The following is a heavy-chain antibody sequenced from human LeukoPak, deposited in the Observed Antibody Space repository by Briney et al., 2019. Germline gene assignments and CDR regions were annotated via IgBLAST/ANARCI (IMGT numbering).Heavy chain of an antibody. V-gene: IGHV4-59*08. CDR1: GGSISSYY. J-gene: IGHJ6*02. CDR3: ARLSGSGSYYNVPHYYYGMDV. D-gene: IGHD3-10*01. CDR2: IYYSGST. Sequence: SETLSLTCTVSGGSISSYYWSWIRQPPGKGLEWIGYIYYSGSTNYNPSLKSRVTISVDTSKNQFSLKLSSVTAADTAVYYCARLSGSGSYYNVPHYYYGMDVWGQGTTVTVSS.